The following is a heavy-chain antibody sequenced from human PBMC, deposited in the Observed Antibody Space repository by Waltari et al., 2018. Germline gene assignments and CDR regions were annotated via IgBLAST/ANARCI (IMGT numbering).Heavy chain of an antibody. CDR1: GGSFSGYY. J-gene: IGHJ5*02. CDR2: INHRGST. D-gene: IGHD6-13*01. V-gene: IGHV4-34*01. CDR3: ARGRRGSSSCYRDWFDP. Sequence: QVQLQQWGAGLLKPSETLSLTCAVYGGSFSGYYWSWIRQPPGKGLEWIGEINHRGSTNYNPSLTGRVTISVDTSKNQFSLKLSSVTAADTAVYYCARGRRGSSSCYRDWFDPWGQGTLVTVSS.